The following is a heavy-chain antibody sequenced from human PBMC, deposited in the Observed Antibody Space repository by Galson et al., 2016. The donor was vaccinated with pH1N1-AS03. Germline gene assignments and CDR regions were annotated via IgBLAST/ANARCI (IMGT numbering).Heavy chain of an antibody. J-gene: IGHJ4*02. V-gene: IGHV3-7*03. CDR2: IKQDGSET. Sequence: SLRLSCAASGFSFSGYWMTWVRQAPGKGLDWVANIKQDGSETYSVGSVVGRFTISRDNAQNSLFLQMNSLRAEDTAVYYCARAIGAAGSAWGQGTLVTVSS. D-gene: IGHD6-13*01. CDR1: GFSFSGYW. CDR3: ARAIGAAGSA.